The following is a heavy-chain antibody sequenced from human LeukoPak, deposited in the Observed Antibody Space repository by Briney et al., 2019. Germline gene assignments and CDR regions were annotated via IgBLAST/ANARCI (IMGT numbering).Heavy chain of an antibody. V-gene: IGHV3-74*01. D-gene: IGHD6-19*01. J-gene: IGHJ4*02. CDR3: ARERTSGWDVFDF. CDR2: INSVGSST. CDR1: GFTFSSFW. Sequence: GGSLRLSCAASGFTFSSFWMHWGRQAPGKGLVWVSRINSVGSSTSYADSVKGRFTISRDNAKNTLYLQMNSLRAEDTAVYYCARERTSGWDVFDFWGQGTLVTVSS.